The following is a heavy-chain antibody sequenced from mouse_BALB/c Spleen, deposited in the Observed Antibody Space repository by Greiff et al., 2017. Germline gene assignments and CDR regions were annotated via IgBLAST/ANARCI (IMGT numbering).Heavy chain of an antibody. CDR1: GFTFTDYY. V-gene: IGHV7-3*02. CDR3: ARDISTTAGYYAMDY. D-gene: IGHD1-2*01. J-gene: IGHJ4*01. CDR2: IRNKANGYTT. Sequence: EVKLVESGGGLVQPGGSLRLSCATSGFTFTDYYMSWVRQPPGKALEWLGFIRNKANGYTTEYSASVKGRFTISRDNSQSILYLQMNTLRAEDSATYYCARDISTTAGYYAMDYWGQGTSVTVSS.